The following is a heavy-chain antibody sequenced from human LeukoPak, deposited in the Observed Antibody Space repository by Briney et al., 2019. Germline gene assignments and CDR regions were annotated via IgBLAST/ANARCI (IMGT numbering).Heavy chain of an antibody. CDR1: GFTFSRYA. Sequence: PGGSLRLSCAASGFTFSRYAMSWVRQAPGRGPEWVSAINGGGGSTYYADSVKGRFPISRDNSKNTLYLQMNSLRAEDTAVYYCAKGWFYGSGSYYTHFDYWGQGTLVTVSS. CDR2: INGGGGST. D-gene: IGHD3-10*01. V-gene: IGHV3-23*01. CDR3: AKGWFYGSGSYYTHFDY. J-gene: IGHJ4*02.